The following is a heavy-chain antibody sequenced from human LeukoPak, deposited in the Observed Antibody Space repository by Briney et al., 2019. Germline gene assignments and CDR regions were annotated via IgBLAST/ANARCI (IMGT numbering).Heavy chain of an antibody. CDR3: ATRKSRITMVRGRGGAFDY. V-gene: IGHV4-4*07. D-gene: IGHD3-10*01. CDR1: GDSISSFY. CDR2: IYTSGST. J-gene: IGHJ4*02. Sequence: ASETLSLTCTVSGDSISSFYWTWIRQPAGKGLEWIGRIYTSGSTNYNPSLKSRVTMSVDTSKNQFSLKLSSVTAADTAVYYCATRKSRITMVRGRGGAFDYWGQGTLVTVSS.